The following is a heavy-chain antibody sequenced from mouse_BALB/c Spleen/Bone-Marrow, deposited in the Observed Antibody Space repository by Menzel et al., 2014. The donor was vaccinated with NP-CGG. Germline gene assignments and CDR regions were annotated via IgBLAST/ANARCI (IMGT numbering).Heavy chain of an antibody. J-gene: IGHJ2*01. Sequence: EVKLVESGGGLVQPGGSLKLSCAASGFTFSSYGMSWVRQTPDKRLELVATINTNGGNTYYPDSVKGRFTISRDNAKNTLYLQMSSLKSEDTAMYYCARGLDYWGQGTTLTVPS. CDR2: INTNGGNT. V-gene: IGHV5-6-3*01. CDR1: GFTFSSYG. CDR3: ARGLDY.